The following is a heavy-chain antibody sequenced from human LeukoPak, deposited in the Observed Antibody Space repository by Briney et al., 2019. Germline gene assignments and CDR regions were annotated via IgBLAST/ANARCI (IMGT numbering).Heavy chain of an antibody. J-gene: IGHJ3*02. Sequence: PGGSLRLSCSASGFTFSGYAMHWVRQAPGKGLEHVSVIVSTGGSTYYADSVKGRFTISRDNSKNTLYLQMSSLRAEDTAVYYCVKSYSSSAYACDMWGGGPVDTVSS. CDR3: VKSYSSSAYACDM. V-gene: IGHV3-64D*06. CDR1: GFTFSGYA. CDR2: IVSTGGST. D-gene: IGHD6-13*01.